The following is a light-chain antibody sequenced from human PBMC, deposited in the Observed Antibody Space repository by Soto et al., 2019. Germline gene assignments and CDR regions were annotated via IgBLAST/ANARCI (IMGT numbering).Light chain of an antibody. CDR2: FGS. CDR3: MQTLQTPLT. CDR1: RSLYSSGYHC. V-gene: IGKV2-28*01. Sequence: DIVMTQSPFSLPVTPGEPASISCRSSRSLYSSGYHCLDWYLQKPGQPPQLLIYFGSNRASGVPDRFSGSGSGTDFTLEISRVEAEDLGVYYCMQTLQTPLTFGGGTKVEI. J-gene: IGKJ4*01.